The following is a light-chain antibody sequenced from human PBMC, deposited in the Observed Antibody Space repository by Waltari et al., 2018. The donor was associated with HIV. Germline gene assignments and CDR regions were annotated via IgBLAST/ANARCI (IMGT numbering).Light chain of an antibody. V-gene: IGLV3-25*03. CDR3: QSADIGVL. CDR2: KDT. J-gene: IGLJ2*01. CDR1: RLSKQY. Sequence: SSELTQPPSVSVSPGQTARITCSGDRLSKQYTHWYQQRPGQSPLLVMYKDTERPSGSPERFSGSSSGTTVTLAISGVRAEDEADYFCQSADIGVLFGGGTKLTVL.